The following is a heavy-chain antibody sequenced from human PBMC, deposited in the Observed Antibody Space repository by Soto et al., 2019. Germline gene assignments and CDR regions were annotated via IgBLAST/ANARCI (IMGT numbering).Heavy chain of an antibody. D-gene: IGHD3-10*01. CDR2: IIYDGSTK. J-gene: IGHJ4*02. CDR3: AKDRMGAGVRGYFDY. V-gene: IGHV3-30*18. CDR1: GFTFSSYG. Sequence: QVQLVESGGGVVQPGRSLRLSCAASGFTFSSYGMHWVRQAPGKELEWVAVIIYDGSTKYYADSVKGRFTISRDNSKSPLYLQMNCVPAEDTAVYYCAKDRMGAGVRGYFDYWGQGTLVTVSS.